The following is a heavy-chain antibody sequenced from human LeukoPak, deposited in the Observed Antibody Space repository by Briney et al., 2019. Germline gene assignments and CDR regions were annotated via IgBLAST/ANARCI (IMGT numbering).Heavy chain of an antibody. CDR2: INAGNGNT. CDR1: GYTFTTYV. CDR3: ARDLPYYYGSGPPGGY. J-gene: IGHJ4*02. D-gene: IGHD3-10*01. V-gene: IGHV1-3*01. Sequence: ASVKVSCKASGYTFTTYVMHWVRQAPGQRLEWMGWINAGNGNTEYSQKFQGRVTITRDTSASTAYMELSSLRSEDTAVYYCARDLPYYYGSGPPGGYWGQGTLVTVSS.